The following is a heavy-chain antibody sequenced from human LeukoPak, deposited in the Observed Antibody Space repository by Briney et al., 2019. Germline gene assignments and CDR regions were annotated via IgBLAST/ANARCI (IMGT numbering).Heavy chain of an antibody. V-gene: IGHV4-61*02. D-gene: IGHD6-13*01. J-gene: IGHJ2*01. CDR3: ARLTSSWYQDWYFDL. CDR1: GGSISSGSYY. CDR2: IYTSGST. Sequence: SETLSLTCTVSGGSISSGSYYWSWIRQPAVKGLEWIGRIYTSGSTNYNPSLKSRVTISVDTSKKQFSLKLSSVTAADTSVYYCARLTSSWYQDWYFDLWGRGTLVTVSS.